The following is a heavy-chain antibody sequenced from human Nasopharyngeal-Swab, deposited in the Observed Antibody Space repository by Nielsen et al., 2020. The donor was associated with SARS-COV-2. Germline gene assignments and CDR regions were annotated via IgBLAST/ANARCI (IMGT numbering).Heavy chain of an antibody. CDR1: GFTFSSSS. V-gene: IGHV3-21*01. J-gene: IGHJ1*01. CDR2: ISSSSGYI. CDR3: ARVSVAGQEYFHH. D-gene: IGHD6-19*01. Sequence: GESLKISCAASGFTFSSSSMNWVRQAPGKGLEWVSSISSSSGYIYYADSVKGRFTISRDNARNSLFLQMNSLRAEDTAVYYCARVSVAGQEYFHHWGQGTLVT.